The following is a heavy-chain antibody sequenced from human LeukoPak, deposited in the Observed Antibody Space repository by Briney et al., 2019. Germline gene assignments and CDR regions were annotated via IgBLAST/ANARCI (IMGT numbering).Heavy chain of an antibody. V-gene: IGHV3-66*02. Sequence: GGSLRLSCAASGFTVSSNYMSWVRQAPGKGLEWVSVIYSGGSTYYADSVKGRFTISRDNTKNTLYLQMNSLRAEDTAVYYCARDTWELQHHWGQGTLVTVSS. J-gene: IGHJ5*02. CDR2: IYSGGST. D-gene: IGHD1-26*01. CDR1: GFTVSSNY. CDR3: ARDTWELQHH.